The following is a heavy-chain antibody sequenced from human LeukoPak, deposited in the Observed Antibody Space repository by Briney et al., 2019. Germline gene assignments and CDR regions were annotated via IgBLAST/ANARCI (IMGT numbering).Heavy chain of an antibody. CDR3: ATTGGAAAGFYFDN. CDR1: GFTFSTYS. D-gene: IGHD6-13*01. CDR2: ISSGSNTI. V-gene: IGHV3-48*02. J-gene: IGHJ4*02. Sequence: GGSLRLSCAASGFTFSTYSMNWGRQAPGKGLEWVSYISSGSNTIYYADSMRGRFTISRDNAKNSLFLQMSSLRDEDTAVYYCATTGGAAAGFYFDNWGQGTLVTVSS.